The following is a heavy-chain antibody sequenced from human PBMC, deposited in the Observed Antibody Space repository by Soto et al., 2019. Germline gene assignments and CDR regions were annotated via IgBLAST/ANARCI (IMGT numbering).Heavy chain of an antibody. D-gene: IGHD3-16*01. CDR3: ARHNGPLYVGYYYDMDV. V-gene: IGHV4-39*01. Sequence: PSETLSLTCTFSGGSISSSSYYWGLIRQPPGKGLEWIGSIYYSGYTYYNPALKSRVTISVDTSKNQFSLKLSSVTAADTAVYYCARHNGPLYVGYYYDMDVWGQGTTVTVSS. J-gene: IGHJ6*01. CDR2: IYYSGYT. CDR1: GGSISSSSYY.